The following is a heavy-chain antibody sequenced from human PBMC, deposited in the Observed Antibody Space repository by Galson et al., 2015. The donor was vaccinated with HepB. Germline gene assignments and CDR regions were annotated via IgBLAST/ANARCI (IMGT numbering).Heavy chain of an antibody. D-gene: IGHD2-2*01. Sequence: SLRLSCAASGFTFSSYAKSWVRQAPGKGLEWVSAISGSGGSTYYADSVKGRFTISRDNSKNTLYLQMNSLRAEDTAVYYCAKGHLGYCSSTSCSPADYWGQGTLVTVSS. J-gene: IGHJ4*02. CDR2: ISGSGGST. CDR1: GFTFSSYA. V-gene: IGHV3-23*01. CDR3: AKGHLGYCSSTSCSPADY.